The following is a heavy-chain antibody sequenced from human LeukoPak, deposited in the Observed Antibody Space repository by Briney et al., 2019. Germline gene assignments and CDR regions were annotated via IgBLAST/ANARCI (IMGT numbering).Heavy chain of an antibody. V-gene: IGHV4-4*02. CDR3: ARWAAYSSGSYSYHFDY. CDR2: IYHSGST. D-gene: IGHD3-10*01. J-gene: IGHJ4*02. CDR1: GGSISSSNW. Sequence: PSGTLPLTCAVSGGSISSSNWWSWVRQPPGKGLEWIGEIYHSGSTNYNPSLKSRVTISVDTSKNQFSLKLSSVTAADTAVYYCARWAAYSSGSYSYHFDYWGQGTLVTVSS.